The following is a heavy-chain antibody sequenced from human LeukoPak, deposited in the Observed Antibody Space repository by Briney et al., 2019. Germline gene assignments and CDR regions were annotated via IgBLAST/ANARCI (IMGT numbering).Heavy chain of an antibody. V-gene: IGHV3-48*03. J-gene: IGHJ6*02. CDR2: ISSSGSTI. CDR3: ARARYCSSTSCYDGMDV. CDR1: GFTFSSYE. Sequence: GGSLRLSCAASGFTFSSYEMNWVRQAPGKGLEWVSDISSSGSTIYYADSVKGRFTISRDNAKNSLYLQMNSLRAEDTAVYYCARARYCSSTSCYDGMDVWGQGTTVTVSS. D-gene: IGHD2-2*01.